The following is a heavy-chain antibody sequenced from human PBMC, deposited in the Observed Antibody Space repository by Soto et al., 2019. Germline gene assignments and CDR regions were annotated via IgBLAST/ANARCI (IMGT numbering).Heavy chain of an antibody. V-gene: IGHV3-33*01. Sequence: GGSLRLSCAASGFTFSSYGMHWVRQAPGKGLEWVAVIWYDGSNKYYADSVRGRFTISRDNSKNTLYLQMNSLRAEDTAVYYCARDFPRPYYDFWSGPYYYGMDVWGQGTTVTVSS. CDR3: ARDFPRPYYDFWSGPYYYGMDV. D-gene: IGHD3-3*01. J-gene: IGHJ6*02. CDR1: GFTFSSYG. CDR2: IWYDGSNK.